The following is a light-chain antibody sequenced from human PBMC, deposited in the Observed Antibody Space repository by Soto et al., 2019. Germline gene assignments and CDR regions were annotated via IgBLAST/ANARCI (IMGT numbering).Light chain of an antibody. CDR1: SSNIGAGYD. Sequence: QSVLTQPPSVSGAPGQRVTISCTGSSSNIGAGYDVHWYQQLPGTAPKLLIYGNSNRPSGVPDRFSGSKSGTSASLAITGLQAEDEADYSCQSYDNSLSGYVFGPGTKVPV. J-gene: IGLJ1*01. CDR3: QSYDNSLSGYV. V-gene: IGLV1-40*01. CDR2: GNS.